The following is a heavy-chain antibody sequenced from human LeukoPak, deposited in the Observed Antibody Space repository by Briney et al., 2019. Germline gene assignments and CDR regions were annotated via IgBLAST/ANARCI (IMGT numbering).Heavy chain of an antibody. CDR3: ATPGIRDQYDFDS. J-gene: IGHJ4*02. CDR2: INPDGSST. CDR1: AVTLSSYW. V-gene: IGHV3-74*01. D-gene: IGHD6-13*01. Sequence: VGSLRLSRAASAVTLSSYWMHWVRQAPGKGLVWVSRINPDGSSTNYADSVKGRFTISRDNVKNTLYLQMNSLRAEDTAVYYCATPGIRDQYDFDSWGQGTLVTVSS.